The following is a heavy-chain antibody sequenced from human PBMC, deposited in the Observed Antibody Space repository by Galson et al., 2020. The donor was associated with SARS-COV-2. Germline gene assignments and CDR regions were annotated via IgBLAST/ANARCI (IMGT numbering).Heavy chain of an antibody. D-gene: IGHD2-15*01. CDR3: ASFSCSGGSCAFDY. CDR1: GGSISSYY. J-gene: IGHJ4*02. Sequence: SQTLSPTCTVSGGSISSYYWSWIRQHPGKGLEWIGYIYYSGSTNYNPSLKSRVTISVDTSKNQFSLKLSSVTAADTAVYYCASFSCSGGSCAFDYWGQGTLVTVS. V-gene: IGHV4-59*01. CDR2: IYYSGST.